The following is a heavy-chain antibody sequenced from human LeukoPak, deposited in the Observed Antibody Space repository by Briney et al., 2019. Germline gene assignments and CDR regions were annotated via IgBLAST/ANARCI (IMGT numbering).Heavy chain of an antibody. V-gene: IGHV4-39*01. J-gene: IGHJ4*02. Sequence: SETLSLTCTVSSDSISSNNYYWGWIRQPPGKGLEWIGSIYYSGNTYYNPSLKSRVTISVDTSKNQFSLKLSSVTAADTAIYYCARHRGVSTIPPEFDYWGQGTLVTISS. CDR3: ARHRGVSTIPPEFDY. CDR2: IYYSGNT. D-gene: IGHD3-10*01. CDR1: SDSISSNNYY.